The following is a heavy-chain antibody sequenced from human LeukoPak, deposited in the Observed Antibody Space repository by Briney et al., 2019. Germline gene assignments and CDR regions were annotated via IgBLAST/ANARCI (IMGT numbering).Heavy chain of an antibody. V-gene: IGHV4-39*01. CDR2: IYYSGST. Sequence: KPSETLSLTCTVSGGSISSSSYYWRWIRQPPGKGLEWIGSIYYSGSTYYNPSLKSRVTISGDTSKNQFSLKLSSVTAADTAVYYCARQIGYSSSWQLYYYYYGMDVWGQGTTVTVSS. D-gene: IGHD6-13*01. CDR1: GGSISSSSYY. J-gene: IGHJ6*02. CDR3: ARQIGYSSSWQLYYYYYGMDV.